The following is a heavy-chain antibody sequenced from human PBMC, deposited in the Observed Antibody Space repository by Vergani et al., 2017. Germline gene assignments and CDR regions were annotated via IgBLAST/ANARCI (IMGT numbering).Heavy chain of an antibody. CDR2: ISGSGGST. CDR1: GFTFSSYA. V-gene: IGHV3-23*01. D-gene: IGHD2-15*01. Sequence: EVQLLESGGGLVQPGGSLRLSCAASGFTFSSYAMSWVRQAPGKGLEWVSAISGSGGSTYYADSVKGRFTISRDNSKNTPYLQMNSLRAEDTAVYYCAKDPGYCSGGSCSRVPMSFDYWGQGTLVTVSS. J-gene: IGHJ4*02. CDR3: AKDPGYCSGGSCSRVPMSFDY.